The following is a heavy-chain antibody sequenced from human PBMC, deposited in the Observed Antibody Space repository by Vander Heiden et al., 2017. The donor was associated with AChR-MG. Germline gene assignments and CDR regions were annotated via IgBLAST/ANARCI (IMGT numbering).Heavy chain of an antibody. CDR1: GGTFSSYA. CDR3: ARERCSGGSCYGHYYYGMDV. Sequence: HVQLVQSGAEVKKPGSSVKVSCKASGGTFSSYAISWVRQAPGQGLEWMGGIIPIFGTANYAQKFQGRVTITADESTSTAYMELSSLRSEDTAVYYCARERCSGGSCYGHYYYGMDVWGQGTTVTVSS. J-gene: IGHJ6*02. CDR2: IIPIFGTA. D-gene: IGHD2-15*01. V-gene: IGHV1-69*01.